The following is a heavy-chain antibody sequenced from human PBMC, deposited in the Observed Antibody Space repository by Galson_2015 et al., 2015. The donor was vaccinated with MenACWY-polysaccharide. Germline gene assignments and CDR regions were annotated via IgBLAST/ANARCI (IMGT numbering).Heavy chain of an antibody. Sequence: ETLSLTCTVSGGSVSSNTYYWTWIRQPPGKGLEWIGYIFYTGSTNYSSSLKSRVAISVDSSRNQFSLKFYSVSAADTAIYYCARDSLGVGFDFWGPGTLVTVSS. CDR3: ARDSLGVGFDF. CDR2: IFYTGST. V-gene: IGHV4-61*01. D-gene: IGHD3-3*01. CDR1: GGSVSSNTYY. J-gene: IGHJ4*02.